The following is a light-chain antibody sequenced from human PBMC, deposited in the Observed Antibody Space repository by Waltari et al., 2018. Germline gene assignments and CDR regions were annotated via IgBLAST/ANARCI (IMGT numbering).Light chain of an antibody. CDR1: QSVSSN. CDR3: QQYNNWPPAST. Sequence: EIVVTQAPTPLSVSPGERGPLSRRASQSVSSNLAWYQQKPGQAPRLLIYGASTRATGIPARFSGSGSGTEFTLTISSMQSEDFAVYYCQQYNNWPPASTFGQGTRLEIK. J-gene: IGKJ5*01. V-gene: IGKV3-15*01. CDR2: GAS.